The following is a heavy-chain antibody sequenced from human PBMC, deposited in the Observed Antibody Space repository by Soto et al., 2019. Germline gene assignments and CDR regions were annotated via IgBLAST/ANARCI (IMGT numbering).Heavy chain of an antibody. CDR3: ARLGGYVSVGYYYLWDS. CDR1: AGSMNSASSY. D-gene: IGHD3-22*01. V-gene: IGHV4-39*01. CDR2: INHSGST. Sequence: SETLSLTCRVSAGSMNSASSYWGWIRQPPGKGLEWIGVINHSGSTYHNLSLKGRVTMSVDASRNQFSLKSTSMTAADTAVYYCARLGGYVSVGYYYLWDSWGQGTLVTVSS. J-gene: IGHJ4*02.